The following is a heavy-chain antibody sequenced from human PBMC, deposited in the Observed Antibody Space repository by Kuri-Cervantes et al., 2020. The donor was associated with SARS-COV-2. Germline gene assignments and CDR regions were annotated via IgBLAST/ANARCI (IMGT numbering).Heavy chain of an antibody. V-gene: IGHV6-1*01. J-gene: IGHJ4*02. CDR3: AGGSSGLDY. Sequence: SETLSPTCAISGDSVSSNSAAWSWLRQSPSRGLEWLGRTFYRSKWHNDYAVSVKGRITISPDTSKNQFYLRLNSVTPEDTAVYYCAGGSSGLDYWGQGTLVTVSS. CDR2: TFYRSKWHN. D-gene: IGHD6-19*01. CDR1: GDSVSSNSAA.